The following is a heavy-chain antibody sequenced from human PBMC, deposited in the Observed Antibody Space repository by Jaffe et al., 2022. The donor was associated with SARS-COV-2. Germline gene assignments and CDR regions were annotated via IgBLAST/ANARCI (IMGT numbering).Heavy chain of an antibody. V-gene: IGHV4-39*01. Sequence: QLQLQESGPGLATPSETLSLSCTVSGGSISSSSYYWGWIRQPPGKGLEWIGSIHYSGTTYYNPSLKSRIAIFVDTSKNRFSLRLSAVTAADTAFYYCARVAYIRSSWTGFDYWGQGTLVTVSP. CDR2: IHYSGTT. CDR3: ARVAYIRSSWTGFDY. CDR1: GGSISSSSYY. J-gene: IGHJ4*02. D-gene: IGHD6-13*01.